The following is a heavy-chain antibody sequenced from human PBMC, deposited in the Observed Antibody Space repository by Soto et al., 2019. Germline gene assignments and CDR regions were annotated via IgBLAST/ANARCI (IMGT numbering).Heavy chain of an antibody. Sequence: GESLKISCKGSGYNFTRDWNGWVRQMPGKGLEWMGIMYPGDSETRYSPSFQGQVTISADKSISTDYLQWSSLKASDTAMYYCARPQRYSSRPFEAFDICGQGTMVTVSS. CDR1: GYNFTRDW. V-gene: IGHV5-51*01. CDR2: MYPGDSET. CDR3: ARPQRYSSRPFEAFDI. J-gene: IGHJ3*02. D-gene: IGHD6-13*01.